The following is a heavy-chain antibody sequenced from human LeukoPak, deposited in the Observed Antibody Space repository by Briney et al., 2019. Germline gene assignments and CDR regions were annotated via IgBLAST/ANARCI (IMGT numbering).Heavy chain of an antibody. CDR1: GFTFSSHA. V-gene: IGHV3-23*01. J-gene: IGHJ4*02. D-gene: IGHD4-17*01. CDR2: ISGSGGST. Sequence: PGGSLRLSCAASGFTFSSHAMSWVRQAPGKGLEWVSAISGSGGSTYYADSVKGRFTISRDNSKNTLYLQMNSLRAEDTAVYYCAKDKRLRGYYFDYWGQGTLVTVSS. CDR3: AKDKRLRGYYFDY.